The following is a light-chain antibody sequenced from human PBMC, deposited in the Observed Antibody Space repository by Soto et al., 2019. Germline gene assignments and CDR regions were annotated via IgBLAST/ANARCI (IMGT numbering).Light chain of an antibody. V-gene: IGKV1-33*01. CDR3: QQFETLVT. Sequence: DIQMTQSPSSLSASVGERVTITCQASQDISNYLNWYQQKPGRAPKVLIKDASNLEGGVPSRFSRSAAGTDFTFTISGVQHEAGASYYMQQFETLVTFGGGTKVEIK. J-gene: IGKJ4*01. CDR1: QDISNY. CDR2: DAS.